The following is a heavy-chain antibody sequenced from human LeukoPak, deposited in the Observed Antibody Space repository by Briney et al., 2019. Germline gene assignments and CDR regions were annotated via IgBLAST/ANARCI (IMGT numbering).Heavy chain of an antibody. D-gene: IGHD3-3*01. Sequence: SETLSLTCTVSGGSISSSSYYWGWIRQPPGKGLEWIGSIYYSGSTYYNPCLKSRVTISVDTSKNQFSLKLSYVTAADTAVYFCARGVTIFGVAGPDAFDIWGQGTMVTVSS. CDR2: IYYSGST. CDR1: GGSISSSSYY. V-gene: IGHV4-39*07. CDR3: ARGVTIFGVAGPDAFDI. J-gene: IGHJ3*02.